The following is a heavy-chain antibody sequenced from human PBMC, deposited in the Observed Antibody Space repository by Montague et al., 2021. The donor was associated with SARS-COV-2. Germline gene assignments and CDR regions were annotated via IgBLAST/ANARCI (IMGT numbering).Heavy chain of an antibody. CDR1: GGSISSGSYD. D-gene: IGHD6-25*01. V-gene: IGHV4-39*01. Sequence: SETLSLTCTVAGGSISSGSYDWGWIHQPPGKGLEWIGNIHSSGSTYYKSRVTISVDTSKNQFSLKVTSVTAADTAVYYCARRLGGSGWLDYWGQGTLVTVSS. CDR3: ARRLGGSGWLDY. J-gene: IGHJ4*02. CDR2: IHSSGST.